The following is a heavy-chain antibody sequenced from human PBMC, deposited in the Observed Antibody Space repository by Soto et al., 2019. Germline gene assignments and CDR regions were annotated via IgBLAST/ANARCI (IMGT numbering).Heavy chain of an antibody. J-gene: IGHJ6*02. CDR3: AVFEYSSSLVYYYYGMDV. CDR2: IIPIFGTA. V-gene: IGHV1-69*06. D-gene: IGHD6-6*01. CDR1: GGTFSSYA. Sequence: ASVKVSCKASGGTFSSYAISWVRQAPGQGLEWMGGIIPIFGTANYAQKFQGRVTITADKSTSTAYMELSSLRSEDTAVYYCAVFEYSSSLVYYYYGMDVWGQGTTVTVSS.